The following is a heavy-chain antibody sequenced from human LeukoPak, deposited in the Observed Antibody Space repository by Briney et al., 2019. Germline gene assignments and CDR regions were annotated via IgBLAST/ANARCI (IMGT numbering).Heavy chain of an antibody. CDR1: GFTFSNYA. V-gene: IGHV3-23*01. D-gene: IGHD6-13*01. CDR2: VSAGGSSR. CDR3: AKDQVAATGKRGVDC. Sequence: PGGSLRLSCAASGFTFSNYAMSWVRQAPGKGLEWVSAVSAGGSSRYFVDSVTGRFTISRDNSKNTLFLQMNSQRAEDTALYYCAKDQVAATGKRGVDCWGQGTLVTVSS. J-gene: IGHJ4*02.